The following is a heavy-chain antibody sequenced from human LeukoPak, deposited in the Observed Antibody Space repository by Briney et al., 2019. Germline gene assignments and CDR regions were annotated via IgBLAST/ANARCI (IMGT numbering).Heavy chain of an antibody. CDR2: ISGSGGST. CDR3: ATGGNFYYSH. V-gene: IGHV3-23*01. CDR1: GFTFSSYA. D-gene: IGHD4-11*01. J-gene: IGHJ1*01. Sequence: GGSLRLSCAASGFTFSSYAMSWVRQAPGKGLEWVSAISGSGGSTYYADSVKGRFSISKDISKNTLSLQMNSLRAEDTAVYSCATGGNFYYSHWGQGTLVTVSS.